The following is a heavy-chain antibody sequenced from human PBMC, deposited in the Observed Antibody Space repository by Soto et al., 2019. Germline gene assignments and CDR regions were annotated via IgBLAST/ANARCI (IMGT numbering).Heavy chain of an antibody. D-gene: IGHD1-20*01. V-gene: IGHV4-34*01. CDR3: ARGHNWKRFDY. CDR1: GGSFSGYY. Sequence: QVQLQQWGAGLLKPSETLSLTCAVYGGSFSGYYWSWIRQPPGKGLEWIGEINHSGSTNYNPSLKSRVTISVDKSKNQFSLKLSSVTGADTAVYYCARGHNWKRFDYWGQGTLVTVSS. J-gene: IGHJ4*02. CDR2: INHSGST.